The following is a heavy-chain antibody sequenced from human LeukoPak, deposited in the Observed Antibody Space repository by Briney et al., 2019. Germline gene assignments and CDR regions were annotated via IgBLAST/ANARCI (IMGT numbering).Heavy chain of an antibody. CDR3: AKDAVGATAYYFDY. CDR1: GFIFGRDS. J-gene: IGHJ4*02. V-gene: IGHV3-23*01. CDR2: ISSSGDT. D-gene: IGHD1-26*01. Sequence: GGSLRLSCAASGFIFGRDSMNWVRQAPGKGLDWVSAISSSGDTYYAASVKGRFTISRDNSKNTLYLQMNSLRAEDTAVYYCAKDAVGATAYYFDYWGQGTLVTVSS.